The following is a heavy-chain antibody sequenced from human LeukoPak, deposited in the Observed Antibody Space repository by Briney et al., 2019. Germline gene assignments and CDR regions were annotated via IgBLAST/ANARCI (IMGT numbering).Heavy chain of an antibody. Sequence: PSETLSLTCTVSGGSISNYYWSWIRQSPAKGLEWIAYIYYSGTTNYNPSLKSRVTLSVDTSKNQFSLKVNSVTAADTAVYYCARHSNALSHYMDVWGKGTTVTVSS. CDR1: GGSISNYY. CDR2: IYYSGTT. CDR3: ARHSNALSHYMDV. V-gene: IGHV4-59*08. J-gene: IGHJ6*03. D-gene: IGHD3-3*02.